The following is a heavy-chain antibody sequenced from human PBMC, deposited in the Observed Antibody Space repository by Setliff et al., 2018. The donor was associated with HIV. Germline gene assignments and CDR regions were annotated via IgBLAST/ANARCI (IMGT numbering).Heavy chain of an antibody. CDR1: GYTFTGYY. CDR3: ARGQYRGDDYFDY. V-gene: IGHV1-2*02. Sequence: ASVKVSCKASGYTFTGYYVHWVRQAPGQGLEWMGWINPNSGGTNYAQKFQGRVTMTRDTSISTAYMEVSRLRSDDTAVYYCARGQYRGDDYFDYWGQGTLVTVSS. J-gene: IGHJ4*02. CDR2: INPNSGGT. D-gene: IGHD2-21*02.